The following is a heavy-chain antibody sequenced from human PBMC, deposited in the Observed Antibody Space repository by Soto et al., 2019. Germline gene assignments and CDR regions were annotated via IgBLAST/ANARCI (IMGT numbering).Heavy chain of an antibody. Sequence: SVKVSCKAYGGTFSSYGISWVRQAPGQGLEWMGGIIPLFGTTNFAHKFKGRVTITADESTSTVYMELSSLRFEDTAIYYCARAHGSSWYNWFDPWGQGTLVTVS. CDR3: ARAHGSSWYNWFDP. V-gene: IGHV1-69*13. D-gene: IGHD6-19*01. CDR1: GGTFSSYG. J-gene: IGHJ5*02. CDR2: IIPLFGTT.